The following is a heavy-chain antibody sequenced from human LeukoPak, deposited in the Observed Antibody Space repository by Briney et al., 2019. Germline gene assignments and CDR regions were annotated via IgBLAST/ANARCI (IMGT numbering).Heavy chain of an antibody. J-gene: IGHJ4*02. CDR2: IYYSGST. CDR3: AKLVAVAGIDY. D-gene: IGHD6-19*01. V-gene: IGHV4-39*07. Sequence: SETLSLTCTVSGGSISSSSYYWGWIRQPPGKGLEWIGSIYYSGSTYYNPSLKSRVTISVDTSKNQFSLKLSSVTAADTAVYYCAKLVAVAGIDYWGQGTLVTVSS. CDR1: GGSISSSSYY.